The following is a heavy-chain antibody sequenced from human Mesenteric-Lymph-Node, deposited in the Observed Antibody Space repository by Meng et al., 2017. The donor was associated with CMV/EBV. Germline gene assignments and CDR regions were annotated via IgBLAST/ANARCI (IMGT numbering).Heavy chain of an antibody. J-gene: IGHJ4*02. V-gene: IGHV4-4*02. CDR2: IYHSAST. D-gene: IGHD3-10*01. CDR1: CGSCVSSSW. CDR3: ASRNYYASGSPDY. Sequence: ASCGSCVSSSWWTGLRQSPGKGLGWIGEIYHSASTNYNPSLKSRVTISVDKSKNHFSLNLSSVTAADTAVYYCASRNYYASGSPDYWGQGTLVTVSS.